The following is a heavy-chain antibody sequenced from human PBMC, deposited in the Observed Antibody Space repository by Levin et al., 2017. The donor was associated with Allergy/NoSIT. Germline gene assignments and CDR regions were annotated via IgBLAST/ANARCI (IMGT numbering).Heavy chain of an antibody. V-gene: IGHV3-74*01. CDR1: AYTFSGEW. J-gene: IGHJ4*02. Sequence: PGGSLRLSCAAPAYTFSGEWIHWVRQAPGKGLVWVPGINKDGSGTYYADSVKGRSTISRDNAKKTVYLQMTNLRAEDTAVYYCAALFVELRAVTHFTHWGQGTLVTVSS. CDR2: INKDGSGT. D-gene: IGHD3-10*01. CDR3: AALFVELRAVTHFTH.